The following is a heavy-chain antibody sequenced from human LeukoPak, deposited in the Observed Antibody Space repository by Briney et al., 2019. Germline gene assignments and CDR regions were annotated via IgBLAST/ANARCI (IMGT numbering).Heavy chain of an antibody. J-gene: IGHJ5*02. CDR2: IYYSGST. CDR3: ARLPTVTRRGVWFDP. Sequence: SETVPLTCAVSGGSIRSSSYYWGWIRQPPGKGPEWIASIYYSGSTYYNPPLKSRVTISVDTSKNQFSLKLSSVTAADTAVYYCARLPTVTRRGVWFDPWGQGTLVTVSS. CDR1: GGSIRSSSYY. V-gene: IGHV4-39*01. D-gene: IGHD4-17*01.